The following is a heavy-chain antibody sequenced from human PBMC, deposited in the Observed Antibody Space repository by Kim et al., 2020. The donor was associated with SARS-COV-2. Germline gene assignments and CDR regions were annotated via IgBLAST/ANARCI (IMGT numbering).Heavy chain of an antibody. CDR3: ARAPVGATVWYFDL. V-gene: IGHV4-31*03. J-gene: IGHJ2*01. D-gene: IGHD1-26*01. CDR1: GGSISSGGYY. CDR2: IYYSGST. Sequence: SETLSLTCTVSGGSISSGGYYWSWIRQHPGKGLEWIGYIYYSGSTYYNPTLKSRVTISVDTSKNQFSLKLSSVTAADTAVYYCARAPVGATVWYFDLWGRGTLVTVSS.